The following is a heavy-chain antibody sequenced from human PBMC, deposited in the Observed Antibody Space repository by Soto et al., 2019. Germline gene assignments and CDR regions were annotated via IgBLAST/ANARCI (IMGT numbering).Heavy chain of an antibody. Sequence: PSETLSLTCAVSGGSISSSNWWNWVRQPPGKGLEWIGEIYHSGSTNYNPSLKSRATISVDKSKNQLSVKLSSVTAADTAVYYCAGRRDGSGSLAYWGRGTLVTVSS. V-gene: IGHV4-4*02. CDR2: IYHSGST. J-gene: IGHJ4*02. CDR3: AGRRDGSGSLAY. CDR1: GGSISSSNW. D-gene: IGHD3-10*01.